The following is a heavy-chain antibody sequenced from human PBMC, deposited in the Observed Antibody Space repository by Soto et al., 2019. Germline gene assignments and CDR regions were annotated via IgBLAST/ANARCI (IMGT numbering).Heavy chain of an antibody. Sequence: SETLSLTCTVSGGSVSSGDYYWSWIRQPPGKGLEWIGYIYYSGSTYYNPSLKSRVTISVGTSKNQFSLKLSSVTAADTAVYYCCSRLAGPPPLGYYGMDVWGQGTTVTVSS. CDR2: IYYSGST. CDR3: CSRLAGPPPLGYYGMDV. CDR1: GGSVSSGDYY. J-gene: IGHJ6*02. D-gene: IGHD6-19*01. V-gene: IGHV4-30-4*01.